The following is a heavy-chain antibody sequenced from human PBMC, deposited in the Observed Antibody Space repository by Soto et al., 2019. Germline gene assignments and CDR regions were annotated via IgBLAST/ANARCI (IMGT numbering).Heavy chain of an antibody. CDR3: AKRVEVDFDWLPYFDY. J-gene: IGHJ4*02. Sequence: GGSLRLSCAASGFTFSSYAMSWVRQAPGKGLEWVSAISGSGGSTYYADSVKGRFTISRDNSKNTLYLQMNSLRAEDTAVYYCAKRVEVDFDWLPYFDYWGQGTLVTVSS. CDR2: ISGSGGST. CDR1: GFTFSSYA. D-gene: IGHD3-9*01. V-gene: IGHV3-23*01.